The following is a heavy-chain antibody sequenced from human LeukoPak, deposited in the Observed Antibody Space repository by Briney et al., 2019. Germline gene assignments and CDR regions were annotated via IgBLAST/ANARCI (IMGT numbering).Heavy chain of an antibody. CDR3: ARGRPQFWVDY. Sequence: SETLSLTCTVSGDSISSYYWSWIRQPPGKGLEWIGYIYYSGSTNYNPSLKSQVTISVDTSKNQFSLKLSSVTAADTAVYYCARGRPQFWVDYWGQGTLVTVSS. CDR1: GDSISSYY. J-gene: IGHJ4*02. D-gene: IGHD3-16*01. CDR2: IYYSGST. V-gene: IGHV4-59*01.